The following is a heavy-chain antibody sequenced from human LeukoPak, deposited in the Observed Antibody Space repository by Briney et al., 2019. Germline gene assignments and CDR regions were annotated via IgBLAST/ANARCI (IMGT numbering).Heavy chain of an antibody. J-gene: IGHJ4*02. CDR2: ISGSGDSL. Sequence: AGGSLRLSCAASGFTFRIYGMSWVRQAPGKGLEWVSAISGSGDSLYYADSVKGRFTVSRDNSKNTLYLQMNSLRAEDTAVYYCARDVYYGSGSPRLDYWGQGTLVTVSS. CDR3: ARDVYYGSGSPRLDY. CDR1: GFTFRIYG. D-gene: IGHD3-10*01. V-gene: IGHV3-23*01.